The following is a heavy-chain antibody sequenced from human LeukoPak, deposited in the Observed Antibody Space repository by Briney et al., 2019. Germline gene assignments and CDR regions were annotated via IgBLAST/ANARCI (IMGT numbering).Heavy chain of an antibody. D-gene: IGHD3-22*01. Sequence: ASVKVSCKASGGTFSSYAISWVRQAPGQGLEWMGGINTNTGNPTYAQGFTGRFVFSLDTSVSTASLQISSLKAEDTAVYYCARTTYYYEGSGYYYFDYWGQGTLVTVSS. CDR3: ARTTYYYEGSGYYYFDY. CDR1: GGTFSSYA. CDR2: INTNTGNP. J-gene: IGHJ4*02. V-gene: IGHV7-4-1*02.